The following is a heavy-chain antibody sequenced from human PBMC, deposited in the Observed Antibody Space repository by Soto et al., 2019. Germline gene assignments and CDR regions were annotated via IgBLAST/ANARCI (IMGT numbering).Heavy chain of an antibody. CDR2: ISAYSGNT. CDR3: AREQPTVTTSFYYYYCYMDV. CDR1: GYTFTSWG. J-gene: IGHJ6*03. V-gene: IGHV1-18*01. Sequence: ASAKVSCKASGYTFTSWGISWVRQAPGQGLEWMGWISAYSGNTNYAQKLQGRVTMTTDTSTSTAYMELRSLRSDDTAVYYCAREQPTVTTSFYYYYCYMDVWGKGTTVTVSS. D-gene: IGHD4-17*01.